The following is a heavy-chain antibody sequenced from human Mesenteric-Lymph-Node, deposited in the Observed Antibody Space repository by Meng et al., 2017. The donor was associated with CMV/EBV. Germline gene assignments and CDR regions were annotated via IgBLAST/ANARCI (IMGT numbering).Heavy chain of an antibody. V-gene: IGHV3-30*04. J-gene: IGHJ4*02. CDR3: ARDLLTGERDY. Sequence: GGSLRLSCAASGFDFNDYTMHWVRQAPGKGLEWVALILFDGSNKYYADSVKGRFTISRDNSRNTLYLQMNSLRAEDTAVYYCARDLLTGERDYWGQGTLVTVSS. CDR2: ILFDGSNK. D-gene: IGHD7-27*01. CDR1: GFDFNDYT.